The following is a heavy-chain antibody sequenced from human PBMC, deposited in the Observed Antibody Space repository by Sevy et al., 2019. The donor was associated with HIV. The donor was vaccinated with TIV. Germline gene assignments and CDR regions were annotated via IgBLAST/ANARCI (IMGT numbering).Heavy chain of an antibody. J-gene: IGHJ6*02. CDR1: GFTFSRFW. Sequence: GGSLRLSCAASGFTFSRFWMSWVRQAPGKGLEWVANIKQDGSGKQYVDSVKGRFTISRDNAENSLYLQMSSLRAGDTAVDYCARDRCTVADGASYYNGMGVWGQGTTVTVSS. D-gene: IGHD6-13*01. CDR3: ARDRCTVADGASYYNGMGV. CDR2: IKQDGSGK. V-gene: IGHV3-7*01.